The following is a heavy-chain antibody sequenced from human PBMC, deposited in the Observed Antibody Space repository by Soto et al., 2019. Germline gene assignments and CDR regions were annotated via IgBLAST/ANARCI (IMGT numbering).Heavy chain of an antibody. V-gene: IGHV3-43*01. D-gene: IGHD6-19*01. CDR2: ISWDGDAT. CDR3: AKGGSGWHYFDY. J-gene: IGHJ4*02. CDR1: GFTFNDYT. Sequence: PGGSLRLSCAASGFTFNDYTMHWVRQPPGKGLEWVSLISWDGDATYYADSVRGRFTLSRDNSETSLYLQMNSLRSEDTAVYYCAKGGSGWHYFDYWGQGTLVTVSS.